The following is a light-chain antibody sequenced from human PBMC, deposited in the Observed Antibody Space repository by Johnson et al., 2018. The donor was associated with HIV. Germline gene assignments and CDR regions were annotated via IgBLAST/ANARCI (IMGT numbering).Light chain of an antibody. CDR3: GTWDSRLSAYV. J-gene: IGLJ1*01. V-gene: IGLV1-51*02. CDR2: EDN. Sequence: QSVLTQPPSVSAAPGQRVTISCSGSSSNIGNNYVSWYQQVPGTAPKLLIHEDNKRPSGIPDRFSGSKSGTSATLAITGLQTGDEVDYYCGTWDSRLSAYVFGTGTKVTVL. CDR1: SSNIGNNY.